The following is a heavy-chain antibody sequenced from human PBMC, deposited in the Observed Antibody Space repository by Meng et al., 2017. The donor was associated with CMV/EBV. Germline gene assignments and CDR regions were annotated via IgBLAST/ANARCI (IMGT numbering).Heavy chain of an antibody. CDR3: ARGGSGRLGGDY. CDR1: GFTFSSYR. J-gene: IGHJ4*02. V-gene: IGHV3-21*01. CDR2: ISSSSSYI. D-gene: IGHD1-26*01. Sequence: GEPLNTSCAASGFTFSSYRMNWVRQAPGKGLEWGSSISSSSSYIYDADSVRGRFTISRDNARNSLYLHMSSLRAEDSAVYYCARGGSGRLGGDYWGQGTLVTVSS.